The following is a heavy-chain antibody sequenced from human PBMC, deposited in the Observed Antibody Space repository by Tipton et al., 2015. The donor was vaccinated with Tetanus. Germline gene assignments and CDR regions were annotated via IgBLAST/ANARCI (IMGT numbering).Heavy chain of an antibody. Sequence: TLSLTCTVSGGSISGSYWNWIRQPPGKGLEWIGYVYYNGNTHYNPALKSRVTISVDTSKNQFSLKLSSVTAADTAIYYCAREVPAAGHLDSWGRGTLVTVSS. V-gene: IGHV4-59*01. D-gene: IGHD2-2*01. J-gene: IGHJ4*02. CDR2: VYYNGNT. CDR1: GGSISGSY. CDR3: AREVPAAGHLDS.